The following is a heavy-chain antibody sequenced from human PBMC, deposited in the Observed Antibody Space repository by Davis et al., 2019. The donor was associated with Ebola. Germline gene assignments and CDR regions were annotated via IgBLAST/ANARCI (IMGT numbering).Heavy chain of an antibody. Sequence: GESLKIPCASPEFTFSGYSMNWVRQAPGKGLEWVAYISSRSRTIYYADSVKGRFPISRDNAKNSLYLKMNSLRDEDTAVYSCARGISSGFSLLANDYWGQGTLVTVSS. D-gene: IGHD3-22*01. CDR2: ISSRSRTI. J-gene: IGHJ4*02. CDR1: EFTFSGYS. V-gene: IGHV3-48*02. CDR3: ARGISSGFSLLANDY.